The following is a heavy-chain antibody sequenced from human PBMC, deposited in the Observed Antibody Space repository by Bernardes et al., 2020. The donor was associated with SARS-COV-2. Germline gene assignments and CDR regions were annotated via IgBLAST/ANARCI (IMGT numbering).Heavy chain of an antibody. J-gene: IGHJ6*03. D-gene: IGHD2-2*02. V-gene: IGHV4-34*01. CDR3: ARGVYCSSTSCYTGGPRSYYYYYMDV. CDR2: INHSGST. CDR1: GGSFSGYY. Sequence: SETLSLTCAVYGGSFSGYYWSWIRQPPGKGLEWIGEINHSGSTNYNPSLKSRVTISVDTSKNQFSLKLSSVTAADTAVYYCARGVYCSSTSCYTGGPRSYYYYYMDVWGKGTTVTVSS.